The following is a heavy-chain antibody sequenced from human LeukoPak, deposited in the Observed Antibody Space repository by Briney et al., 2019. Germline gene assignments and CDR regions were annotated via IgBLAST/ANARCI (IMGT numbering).Heavy chain of an antibody. CDR3: ARGLSGMVTAFDI. CDR2: ISTSGRTV. CDR1: GFTFSDYY. J-gene: IGHJ3*02. Sequence: MTGGSLRLSCAASGFTFSDYYINWIRQAPGKGLEWISYISTSGRTVDYADSVKGRLTISRDNAKNSLYLQMNSLRAEDTAVYYCARGLSGMVTAFDIWGQGTMDTVSS. V-gene: IGHV3-11*01. D-gene: IGHD5-18*01.